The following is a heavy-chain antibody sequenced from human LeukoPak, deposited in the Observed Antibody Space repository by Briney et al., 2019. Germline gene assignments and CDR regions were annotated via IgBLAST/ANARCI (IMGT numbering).Heavy chain of an antibody. CDR3: ARPSGSYRAEYFQH. D-gene: IGHD1-26*01. CDR2: IYYSGRT. Sequence: PSETLSLTCTVSGDSISSTSYYWGWIRQPPGKGLERIGTIYYSGRTYYNPSLKSRVTIFVHTAKNQVSLKLSSVTAADTAVYYCARPSGSYRAEYFQHWGQGTLVTVSS. CDR1: GDSISSTSYY. V-gene: IGHV4-39*01. J-gene: IGHJ1*01.